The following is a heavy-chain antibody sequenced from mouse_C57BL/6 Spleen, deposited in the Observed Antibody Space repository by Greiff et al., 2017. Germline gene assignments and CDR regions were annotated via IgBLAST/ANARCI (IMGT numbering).Heavy chain of an antibody. D-gene: IGHD1-1*01. J-gene: IGHJ4*01. CDR2: IYPRSGNT. V-gene: IGHV1-81*01. Sequence: VQLQQSGAELARPGASVKLSCKASGYTFTSYGISWVKQSTGQGLEWIGEIYPRSGNTYYHEKFKGKATLTADKSSSTAYMELRSLTSEDSAVYFGASKDSSYDYYAMDYWGQGTSVTVSS. CDR3: ASKDSSYDYYAMDY. CDR1: GYTFTSYG.